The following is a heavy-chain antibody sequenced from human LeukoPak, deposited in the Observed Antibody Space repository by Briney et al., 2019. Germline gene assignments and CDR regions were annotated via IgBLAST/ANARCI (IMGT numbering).Heavy chain of an antibody. CDR3: ARVSGSGRYNFYYYFDY. Sequence: GSLRLSCAASGFTVTSNYMSWVRQAPGKGLEWVSVIYSGGSTYYADSVKGRFTISRDNSKNTLYLQMNSLRAEDTAVYYCARVSGSGRYNFYYYFDYWGQGTLVTVSS. D-gene: IGHD3-10*01. J-gene: IGHJ4*02. CDR1: GFTVTSNY. V-gene: IGHV3-53*01. CDR2: IYSGGST.